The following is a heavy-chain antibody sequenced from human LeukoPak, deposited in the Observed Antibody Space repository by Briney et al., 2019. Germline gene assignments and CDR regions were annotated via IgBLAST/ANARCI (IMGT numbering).Heavy chain of an antibody. J-gene: IGHJ4*02. V-gene: IGHV1-18*01. CDR1: GYTFSSYE. CDR2: ISAYNGNR. Sequence: ASVKVSCKASGYTFSSYEISWVRQAPGQGLEWMGWISAYNGNRNYAQKLQGRVTMTTDISTSTAYMELRSLRSDDTAVYYCARRSDILTGQLGYWGQGTLVTVSS. CDR3: ARRSDILTGQLGY. D-gene: IGHD3-9*01.